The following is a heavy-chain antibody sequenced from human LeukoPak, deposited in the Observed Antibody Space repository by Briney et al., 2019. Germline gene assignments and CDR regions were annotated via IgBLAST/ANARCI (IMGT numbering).Heavy chain of an antibody. D-gene: IGHD5-12*01. CDR2: IYYSGST. J-gene: IGHJ4*02. CDR3: ARSGSGYLRYYFDY. Sequence: SSETLSLTCTVSGGSISSSGYYWGWIRQPPGKGLEWIGSIYYSGSTYYNPSLKSRVTISVDTSKNQFSLKLSSVTAADTAVYYCARSGSGYLRYYFDYWGQGTLVTVSS. CDR1: GGSISSSGYY. V-gene: IGHV4-39*07.